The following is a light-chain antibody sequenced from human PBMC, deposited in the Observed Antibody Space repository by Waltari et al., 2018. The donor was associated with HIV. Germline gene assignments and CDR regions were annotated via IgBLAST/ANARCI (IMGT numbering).Light chain of an antibody. Sequence: QSALTQPRSVSGSPGQAVTISCTGSSSDVGKFDYVPWFQYHPANAPKVMIFDVSKRPSGVPDRFSGSKSGNTASLTISGLQAEDEADYYCCSYAGRDTFVLFGGGTKLTVL. CDR1: SSDVGKFDY. CDR3: CSYAGRDTFVL. CDR2: DVS. J-gene: IGLJ2*01. V-gene: IGLV2-11*01.